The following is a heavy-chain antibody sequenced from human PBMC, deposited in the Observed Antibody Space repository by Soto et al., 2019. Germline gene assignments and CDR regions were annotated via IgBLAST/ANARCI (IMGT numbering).Heavy chain of an antibody. D-gene: IGHD2-2*01. CDR1: GGTFSSYT. V-gene: IGHV1-69*02. CDR3: ASPHCSSTSCYEYYFDY. CDR2: IIPILGIA. J-gene: IGHJ4*02. Sequence: SVKVSCKASGGTFSSYTISWVRQAPGQGLEWMGRIIPILGIANYAQKFQGRVTITADKSTSTAYMELSSLRSEDTAVYYCASPHCSSTSCYEYYFDYWGKGTLVTVSS.